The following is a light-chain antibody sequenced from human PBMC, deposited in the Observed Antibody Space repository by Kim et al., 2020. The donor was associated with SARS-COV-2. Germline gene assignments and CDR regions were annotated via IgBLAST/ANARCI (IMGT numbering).Light chain of an antibody. CDR3: GTFDTSLFVVV. Sequence: QKVTIPCSGSSANIGKNYVSWYQQLPRTAPKLVIYDTNKRSSGIPDRFSGSKSGTTATLDITGLQTGDEADYYCGTFDTSLFVVVFGGGTQLTVL. V-gene: IGLV1-51*01. CDR2: DTN. CDR1: SANIGKNY. J-gene: IGLJ2*01.